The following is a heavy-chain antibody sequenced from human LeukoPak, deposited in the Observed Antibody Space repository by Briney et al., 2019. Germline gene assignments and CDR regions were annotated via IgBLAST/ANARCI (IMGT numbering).Heavy chain of an antibody. V-gene: IGHV4-4*07. Sequence: PSETLSLTCTVSGGSISSYYWSWIRQPAGKGLEWIGRIYTSGSTNYNPSLKSRVTMSVDTSKNQFSLKLSSVTAADTVVYYCATHAPYCSSTSCYYSNWFDPWGQGTLVTVSS. J-gene: IGHJ5*02. CDR2: IYTSGST. CDR1: GGSISSYY. D-gene: IGHD2-2*01. CDR3: ATHAPYCSSTSCYYSNWFDP.